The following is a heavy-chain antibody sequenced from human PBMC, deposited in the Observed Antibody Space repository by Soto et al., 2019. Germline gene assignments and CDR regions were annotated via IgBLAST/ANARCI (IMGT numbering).Heavy chain of an antibody. CDR2: IYYSGST. J-gene: IGHJ6*02. Sequence: SETLSLTCTVSGGSISSYYWSWIRQPPGKGLEWIGYIYYSGSTNYNPSLKSRVTISVDTSKNQFSLKLSSVTAADTAVYYCARARGRSSSIYGMDVWGQGTTVTVSS. V-gene: IGHV4-59*01. CDR1: GGSISSYY. D-gene: IGHD6-13*01. CDR3: ARARGRSSSIYGMDV.